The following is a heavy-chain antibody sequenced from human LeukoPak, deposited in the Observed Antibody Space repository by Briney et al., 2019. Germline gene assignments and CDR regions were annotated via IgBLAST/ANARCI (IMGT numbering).Heavy chain of an antibody. CDR1: GGSFSGYY. D-gene: IGHD4-23*01. Sequence: PSETLSLTCAVYGGSFSGYYWSWIRQPPGKELEWIGEINHSGSTNYNPSLKSRVTISVDTSKNQFSLKLSSVTAADTAVYYCARGPWLLLDYYYYYMNVWGKGTTVTVSS. V-gene: IGHV4-34*01. J-gene: IGHJ6*03. CDR3: ARGPWLLLDYYYYYMNV. CDR2: INHSGST.